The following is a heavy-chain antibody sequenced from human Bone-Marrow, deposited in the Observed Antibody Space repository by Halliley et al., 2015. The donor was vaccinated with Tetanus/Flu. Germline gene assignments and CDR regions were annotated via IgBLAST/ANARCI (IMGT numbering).Heavy chain of an antibody. CDR2: MNPSSGNS. CDR1: GYSFTGYD. J-gene: IGHJ4*02. D-gene: IGHD3-3*01. CDR3: TRCLIWSGYLAN. V-gene: IGHV1-8*01. Sequence: QVQLVQSGAEVKKPGASVKVSCKTSGYSFTGYDINWVRQAPGQGLEWMGWMNPSSGNSDFAQKFQGRLTMTRNTSTTTAYMELSSLRSDDTAVYYCTRCLIWSGYLANWGQGSLVAVSS.